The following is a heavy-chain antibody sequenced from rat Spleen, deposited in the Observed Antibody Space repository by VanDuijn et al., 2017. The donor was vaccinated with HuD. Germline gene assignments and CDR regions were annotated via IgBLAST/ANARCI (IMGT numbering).Heavy chain of an antibody. J-gene: IGHJ1*01. V-gene: IGHV5-7*01. Sequence: EVQLVESGGGLVQPGRSMKLSCAASGFTFSNYYMAWVRQAPKKGLEWVATISYDGSSTYYRDSVKGRFTISRDNAKNTQYLQMDSLRSEDTATYYCARLQGTTVVTRDWYFDFWGPGTMVTVSS. CDR3: ARLQGTTVVTRDWYFDF. D-gene: IGHD1-1*01. CDR2: ISYDGSST. CDR1: GFTFSNYY.